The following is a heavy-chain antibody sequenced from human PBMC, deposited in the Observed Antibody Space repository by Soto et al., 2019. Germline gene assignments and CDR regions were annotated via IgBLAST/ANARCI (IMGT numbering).Heavy chain of an antibody. CDR3: ARDRDYYDSSGYSF. Sequence: GASVKVSCKASGYTFTGYYMHWVRQAPGQRLEWMGWINPNIGDKNYSQKFQGRVTMTRHTSVSTAYMELISLRSEDTAVYYCARDRDYYDSSGYSFWGQGTLVSVSS. J-gene: IGHJ4*02. CDR1: GYTFTGYY. CDR2: INPNIGDK. D-gene: IGHD3-22*01. V-gene: IGHV1-2*02.